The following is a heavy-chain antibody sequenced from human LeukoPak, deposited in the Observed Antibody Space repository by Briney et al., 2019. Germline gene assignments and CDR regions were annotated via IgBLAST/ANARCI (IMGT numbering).Heavy chain of an antibody. CDR2: IYYSGST. V-gene: IGHV4-39*07. CDR1: GGSISSSSYY. CDR3: ARGPVYYYGSGSGRNWYFDL. Sequence: PSETLSLTCTVSGGSISSSSYYWGWIRQPPGKGLEWIGSIYYSGSTNYNPSLKSRVSISVDTSKNQFSLKLSSVTAADTAVYYCARGPVYYYGSGSGRNWYFDLWGRGTLVTVSS. J-gene: IGHJ2*01. D-gene: IGHD3-10*01.